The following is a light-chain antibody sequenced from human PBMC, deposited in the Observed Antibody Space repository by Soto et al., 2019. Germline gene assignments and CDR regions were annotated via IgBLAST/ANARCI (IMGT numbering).Light chain of an antibody. CDR2: EVS. CDR3: QQYYGYPLT. V-gene: IGKV1-5*03. Sequence: DIQMTQSPSTLSASVGDRVTITCRASQTISSWLAWYQQKAGKAPKLLIYEVSSLESGVSSRFSGSGSGTEFTLTINSLQPDDFATYYCQQYYGYPLTFGGGTKVEIK. CDR1: QTISSW. J-gene: IGKJ4*01.